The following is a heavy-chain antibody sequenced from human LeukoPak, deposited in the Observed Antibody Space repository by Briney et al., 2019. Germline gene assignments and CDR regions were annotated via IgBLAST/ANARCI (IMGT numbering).Heavy chain of an antibody. CDR2: TIPILGIA. V-gene: IGHV1-69*04. CDR1: GDTFDSYA. CDR3: ASQLLLPFDY. J-gene: IGHJ4*02. D-gene: IGHD3-22*01. Sequence: SVKVSCKAPGDTFDSYAISWVRQAPGQGLEWMGRTIPILGIAKYAQKFQGRLTITADTSTSTTYMELSSLRSEDTAIYYCASQLLLPFDYWGQGTLVTVSS.